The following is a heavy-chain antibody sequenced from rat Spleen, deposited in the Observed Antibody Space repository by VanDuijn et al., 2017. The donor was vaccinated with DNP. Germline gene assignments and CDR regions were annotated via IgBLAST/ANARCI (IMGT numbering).Heavy chain of an antibody. V-gene: IGHV5-31*01. Sequence: EVQLVESGGGLVQPGRSMKLSCAASGFTFNNYWMTWIRQVPGKGLEWVASITTSGDSTSSPDSVKGRFTISRDNAKSTLYLQRDSLRSEDTATYYCASRAPGDYFYGGYFDYWGQGVMVTVSS. CDR3: ASRAPGDYFYGGYFDY. J-gene: IGHJ2*01. CDR2: ITTSGDST. D-gene: IGHD1-6*01. CDR1: GFTFNNYW.